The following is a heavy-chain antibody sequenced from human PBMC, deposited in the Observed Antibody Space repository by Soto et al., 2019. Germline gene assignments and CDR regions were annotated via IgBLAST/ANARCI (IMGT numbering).Heavy chain of an antibody. CDR2: ISYDGSHK. CDR3: AKDYPEYYDFSTRYFEPHFYF. V-gene: IGHV3-30*18. D-gene: IGHD3-3*01. Sequence: QVQLVESGGGVVQPGRSLRLSCAASGFTFSTYGMHWVRQAPGKGLEWVALISYDGSHKYYADSVKGRFTISRDNSKNTLYLQMNSLGADDTAVYYCAKDYPEYYDFSTRYFEPHFYFWGQGTLVTVSS. CDR1: GFTFSTYG. J-gene: IGHJ4*02.